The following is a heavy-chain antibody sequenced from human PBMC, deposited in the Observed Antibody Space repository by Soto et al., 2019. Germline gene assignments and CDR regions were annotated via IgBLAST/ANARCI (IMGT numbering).Heavy chain of an antibody. Sequence: KESGPTLVRPAQTLTLTCDFSGFSISTYDMGVAWIRQPPGKALEWLALIYWDDDKRYSPSLKDRLAISKDTSSNQVVLTITNKDPGDTATYFCAHAGDYDLLTFDHWGPGTLVTVSS. CDR1: GFSISTYDMG. CDR3: AHAGDYDLLTFDH. J-gene: IGHJ4*02. V-gene: IGHV2-5*02. CDR2: IYWDDDK. D-gene: IGHD4-17*01.